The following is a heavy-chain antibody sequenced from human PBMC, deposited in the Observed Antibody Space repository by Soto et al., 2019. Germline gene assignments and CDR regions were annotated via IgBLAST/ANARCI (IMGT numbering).Heavy chain of an antibody. Sequence: PGGSLRLSCAASGFTFSSYAMSWVRLAPGKGLEWVSSVSGSGSTTYYADSVKGRFTISGDNSKNTLYLQMNSLRDDDTAVYYCAGGLRYFDWSPFDYWGQGTLVTVSS. D-gene: IGHD3-9*01. CDR1: GFTFSSYA. CDR2: VSGSGSTT. J-gene: IGHJ4*02. CDR3: AGGLRYFDWSPFDY. V-gene: IGHV3-23*01.